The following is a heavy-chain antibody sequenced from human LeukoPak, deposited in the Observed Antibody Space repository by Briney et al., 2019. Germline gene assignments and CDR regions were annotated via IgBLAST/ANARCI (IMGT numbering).Heavy chain of an antibody. CDR1: GFTFDDYA. V-gene: IGHV3-9*01. CDR3: AKDVYSSSLAPGGY. J-gene: IGHJ4*02. CDR2: ISWNSGSK. Sequence: PGGSLRLSCAASGFTFDDYAMHWVRQAPGKGLEWVSGISWNSGSKGYADSVKGRFTISRDNAKNSLYLQMNSLRAEDTALYYCAKDVYSSSLAPGGYCGQGTLVTVSS. D-gene: IGHD6-13*01.